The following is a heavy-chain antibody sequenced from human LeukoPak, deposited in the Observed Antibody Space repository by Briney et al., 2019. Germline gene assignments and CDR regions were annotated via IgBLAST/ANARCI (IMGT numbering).Heavy chain of an antibody. D-gene: IGHD2-8*01. CDR2: ISGSGGST. Sequence: GGSLRLSCAASGFTFSSYAMSWVRQAPGKGLEWVSAISGSGGSTYYADSVKGRFTISRDNSKNTLYLQMNSLRAEDTAVYYCASGVTKAPNGMDVWGQGTTVTVSS. V-gene: IGHV3-23*01. J-gene: IGHJ6*02. CDR3: ASGVTKAPNGMDV. CDR1: GFTFSSYA.